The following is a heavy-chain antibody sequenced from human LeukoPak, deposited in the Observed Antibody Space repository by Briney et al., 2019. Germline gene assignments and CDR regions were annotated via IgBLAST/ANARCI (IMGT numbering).Heavy chain of an antibody. CDR3: AELGITMIGGV. D-gene: IGHD3-10*02. CDR2: ISSSGSTI. V-gene: IGHV3-48*04. CDR1: GFTFSSYG. J-gene: IGHJ6*04. Sequence: GGSLRLSCAASGFTFSSYGMSWVRQAPGKGLEWVSYISSSGSTICYADSVKGRFTISRDNAKNSLYLQMNSLRAEDTAVYYCAELGITMIGGVWGKGTTVTIPS.